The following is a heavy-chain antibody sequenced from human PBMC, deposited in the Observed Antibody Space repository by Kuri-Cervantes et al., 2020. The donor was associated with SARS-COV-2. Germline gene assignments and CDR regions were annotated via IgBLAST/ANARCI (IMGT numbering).Heavy chain of an antibody. CDR1: GFTFSSYA. Sequence: GGSLRLSCAASGFTFSSYAMHWVRQAPGKGLELVAVISYDGSNKYYADSVKGRFTISRDNAKNSLYMQMNSLRAEDTAVYYCARDVSALDVWGKGTTVTVSS. D-gene: IGHD5/OR15-5a*01. J-gene: IGHJ6*04. CDR2: ISYDGSNK. CDR3: ARDVSALDV. V-gene: IGHV3-30-3*01.